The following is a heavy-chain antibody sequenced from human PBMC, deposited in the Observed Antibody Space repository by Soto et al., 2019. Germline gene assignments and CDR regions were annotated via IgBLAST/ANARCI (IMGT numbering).Heavy chain of an antibody. CDR1: GYTFTAYG. CDR2: VSTNNADT. CDR3: ARELNTDPSAYYSFAY. V-gene: IGHV1-18*01. Sequence: ASVKVSCKTSGYTFTAYGLAWLRQAPGQRPEWMGWVSTNNADTNYAQKFQGRVTMTTETSTRTTYMELRSLRSDDTAVYYCARELNTDPSAYYSFAYWGQGTLATVSS. J-gene: IGHJ4*02. D-gene: IGHD3-22*01.